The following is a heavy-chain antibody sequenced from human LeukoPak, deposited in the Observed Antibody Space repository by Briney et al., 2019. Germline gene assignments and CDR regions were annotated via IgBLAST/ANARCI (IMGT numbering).Heavy chain of an antibody. CDR1: GFTFSSYV. CDR2: ISGSGGST. J-gene: IGHJ4*02. V-gene: IGHV3-23*01. CDR3: AKDRRSQWLVQDY. D-gene: IGHD6-19*01. Sequence: PGGSLRLSCAASGFTFSSYVMSWVRQAPGKGLEWVSAISGSGGSTYYADSVKGRFTISRDNSKNTLYLQMNSLRAEDTAVYYCAKDRRSQWLVQDYWGQGTLVTVSS.